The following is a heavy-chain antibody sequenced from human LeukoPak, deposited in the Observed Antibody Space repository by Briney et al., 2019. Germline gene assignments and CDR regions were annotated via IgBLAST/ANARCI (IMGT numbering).Heavy chain of an antibody. CDR1: GGSISSYY. Sequence: SETLSLTGTVPGGSISSYYWSWIRQPAGKGLNWIGPIYTSGSTNYNPSLKSRVTMSVDTSKNQFSLKLRSVTVADTAVYYCARGFSTSHNWFGPWGQGTLVTVSS. CDR3: ARGFSTSHNWFGP. CDR2: IYTSGST. V-gene: IGHV4-4*07. J-gene: IGHJ5*02. D-gene: IGHD2-2*01.